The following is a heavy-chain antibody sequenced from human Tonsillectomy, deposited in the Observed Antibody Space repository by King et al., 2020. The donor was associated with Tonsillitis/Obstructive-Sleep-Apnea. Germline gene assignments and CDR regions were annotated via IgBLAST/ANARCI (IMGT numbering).Heavy chain of an antibody. J-gene: IGHJ4*02. CDR1: GFTFSSSA. CDR3: VKEPRLSAPFDY. V-gene: IGHV3-64D*06. CDR2: ISSNGGST. Sequence: VQLVESGGGLVQPGGSLRLSCSASGFTFSSSAMHWVSQAPGKGREYVSAISSNGGSTYYADSVKGRFTISRDNSKNTLYLQMSSLRAEDTAVYYCVKEPRLSAPFDYWGQGTLVTVSS.